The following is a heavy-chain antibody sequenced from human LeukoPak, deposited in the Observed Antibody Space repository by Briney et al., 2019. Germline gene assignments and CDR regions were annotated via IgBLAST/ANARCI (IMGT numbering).Heavy chain of an antibody. J-gene: IGHJ1*01. CDR2: IRSSGDST. CDR1: GFTFISYG. D-gene: IGHD6-19*01. CDR3: AKQYSSDWNGLAEYFQH. Sequence: GGSLRLSCAASGFTFISYGMSWVGQPAGRELAWVSGIRSSGDSTYYADSVKGRFTISRDNSKNTLYLQMNSLRAEDTAVYYCAKQYSSDWNGLAEYFQHWGQGTLLTVSS. V-gene: IGHV3-23*01.